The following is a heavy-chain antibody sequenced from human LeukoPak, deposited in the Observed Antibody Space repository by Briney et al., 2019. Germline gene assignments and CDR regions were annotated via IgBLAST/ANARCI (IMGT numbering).Heavy chain of an antibody. V-gene: IGHV3-21*01. Sequence: GGSLRLSCAASGFTFSSCGFNWVRQAPGKGLEWVSSIGPTGADRYYADSVRGRFTISRDNAKNSMYLQMDSLRDEDTAVYYCATETIGRHYDYWGQGTLLTVSS. CDR1: GFTFSSCG. CDR3: ATETIGRHYDY. D-gene: IGHD1-14*01. J-gene: IGHJ4*02. CDR2: IGPTGADR.